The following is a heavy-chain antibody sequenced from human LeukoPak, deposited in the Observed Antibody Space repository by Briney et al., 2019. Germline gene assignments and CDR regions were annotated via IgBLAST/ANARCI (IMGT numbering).Heavy chain of an antibody. Sequence: GRSLRLSCAASGFTFDDYAMHWVRQAPGKGLEWVSGISWNSGSIGYADSVKGRFTISRDNAKNSLYLQMNSLRAEDTALYYCAKAWEIFGGGTSYYFDYWGQGTLVTVSS. D-gene: IGHD3-3*01. CDR2: ISWNSGSI. CDR1: GFTFDDYA. V-gene: IGHV3-9*01. J-gene: IGHJ4*02. CDR3: AKAWEIFGGGTSYYFDY.